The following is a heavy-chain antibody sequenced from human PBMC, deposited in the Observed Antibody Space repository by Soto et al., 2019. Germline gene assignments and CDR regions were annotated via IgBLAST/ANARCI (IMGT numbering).Heavy chain of an antibody. V-gene: IGHV1-18*01. CDR3: ARRWTTGEIDY. D-gene: IGHD4-17*01. CDR1: GYIFNSFG. CDR2: ISAYTGNT. J-gene: IGHJ4*02. Sequence: QVQLVKSGGEVKKPGASVKVSCKASGYIFNSFGISWVRQAPGQGLEWMGWISAYTGNTKYAQNFQGRVTMTTDTSTSTAYMELRSVRSDDTAVYYCARRWTTGEIDYWGQGTLVTVSS.